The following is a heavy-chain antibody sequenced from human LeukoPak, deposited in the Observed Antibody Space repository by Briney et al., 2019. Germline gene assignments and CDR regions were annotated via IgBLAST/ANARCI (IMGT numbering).Heavy chain of an antibody. CDR1: GGTFSSYA. CDR3: ASPWTSENAFDI. V-gene: IGHV1-69*04. CDR2: IIPIFGIA. D-gene: IGHD3/OR15-3a*01. J-gene: IGHJ3*02. Sequence: AASVKVSCKASGGTFSSYAISWVRQAPGQGLEWMGRIIPIFGIANYAQKFQGRVTITADKSTSTAYMEPSSLRSEDTAVYYCASPWTSENAFDIWGQGTMVTVSS.